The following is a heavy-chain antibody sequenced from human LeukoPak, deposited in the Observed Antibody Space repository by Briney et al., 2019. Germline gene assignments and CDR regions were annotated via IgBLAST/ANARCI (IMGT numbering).Heavy chain of an antibody. CDR2: IYHNGST. CDR3: ARVRYNYGDSDY. Sequence: PSETLSLNCAVSGYSSSSGYYWGWVRQPPGKGLEWMGPIYHNGSTDYNPSLKSRVTISVDTSKNQFSLKLSSVTAADTDVYYCARVRYNYGDSDYWGQGTLVTVSS. J-gene: IGHJ4*02. CDR1: GYSSSSGYY. D-gene: IGHD5-18*01. V-gene: IGHV4-38-2*01.